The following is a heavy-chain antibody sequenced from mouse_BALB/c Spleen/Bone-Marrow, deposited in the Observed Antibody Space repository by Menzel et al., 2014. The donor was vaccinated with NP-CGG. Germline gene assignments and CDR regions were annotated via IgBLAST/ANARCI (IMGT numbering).Heavy chain of an antibody. D-gene: IGHD1-1*01. J-gene: IGHJ2*01. CDR1: GYTFTSYT. CDR2: INPSSGYT. V-gene: IGHV1-4*01. CDR3: ARGGNFDY. Sequence: SGAELARPGASVRMSCKASGYTFTSYTMHWVKQRPGQGLEWIGYINPSSGYTNYNQKFKDKATLAADKSSSTAYMQLSSLTSEDSAVYYCARGGNFDYWGQGTTLTVSS.